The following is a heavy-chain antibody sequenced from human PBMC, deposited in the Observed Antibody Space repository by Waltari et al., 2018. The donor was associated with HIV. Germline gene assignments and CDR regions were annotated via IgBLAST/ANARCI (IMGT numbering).Heavy chain of an antibody. V-gene: IGHV4-34*01. D-gene: IGHD4-17*01. CDR2: VDHGVKI. J-gene: IGHJ1*01. Sequence: QWGAGLLKTSDTLSLTCAVYGGSFSGYFWTWIRQSPGKGMEWIGEVDHGVKINKNPTINSGVILSSDKAKKQFSRKVTSGTAADTGMYYCARAGRRHGDHWEYYRDFWGRGTRVFVSP. CDR1: GGSFSGYF. CDR3: ARAGRRHGDHWEYYRDF.